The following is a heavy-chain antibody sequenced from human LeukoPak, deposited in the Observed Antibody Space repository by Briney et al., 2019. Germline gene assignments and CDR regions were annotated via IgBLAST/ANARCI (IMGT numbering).Heavy chain of an antibody. Sequence: PSETLSLTCTVSGGSISSYYWSWIRQPPGKGLEWIGYTYYRGSTNYNPSLKSRVTISVDTSKNQFSLKLSSVTAADTAVYYCARVGGLNWFDPWGQGTLVTVSS. CDR1: GGSISSYY. CDR2: TYYRGST. V-gene: IGHV4-59*01. J-gene: IGHJ5*02. CDR3: ARVGGLNWFDP.